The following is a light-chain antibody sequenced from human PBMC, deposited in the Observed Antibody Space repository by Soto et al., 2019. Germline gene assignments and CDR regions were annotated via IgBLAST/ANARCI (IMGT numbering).Light chain of an antibody. V-gene: IGKV1-5*01. J-gene: IGKJ1*01. CDR1: QTISSW. Sequence: DIKMTQSPSTLSASVGDRVTITCRASQTISSWLAWYQQKPGKAPKLLIYDASSLESGVPSRFSGSGSGTEFTLTISSLQPDDFATYYCQQYNSYWTFGQGTKAAI. CDR2: DAS. CDR3: QQYNSYWT.